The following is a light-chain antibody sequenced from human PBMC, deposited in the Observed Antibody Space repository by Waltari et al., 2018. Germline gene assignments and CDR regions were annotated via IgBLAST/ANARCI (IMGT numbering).Light chain of an antibody. CDR1: QSIGSSY. Sequence: ELVLTQSPGTLSLSPGERATLSCRASQSIGSSYLAWYQQKPGQAPRLLIFGASSRATGIPDRFSGSGSGTDFSLTITRLEPEDSAVYYCQQFGSSSLHTFGQGTKLEIK. CDR3: QQFGSSSLHT. J-gene: IGKJ2*01. CDR2: GAS. V-gene: IGKV3-20*01.